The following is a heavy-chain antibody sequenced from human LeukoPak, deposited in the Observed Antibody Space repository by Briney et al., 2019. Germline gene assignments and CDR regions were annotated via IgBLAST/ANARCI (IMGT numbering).Heavy chain of an antibody. D-gene: IGHD1-26*01. V-gene: IGHV3-21*01. CDR2: ITSSSGYI. J-gene: IGHJ4*02. CDR3: AREVGSNGAFDY. Sequence: PGGSLRLSCAAPGFPFSNYKMNWVRQAPGKGLEWVSSITSSSGYIYYADSVKGRFTISRDNAKNSLYLQMNSLRADDTAVYSCAREVGSNGAFDYWGPGTLVTVSS. CDR1: GFPFSNYK.